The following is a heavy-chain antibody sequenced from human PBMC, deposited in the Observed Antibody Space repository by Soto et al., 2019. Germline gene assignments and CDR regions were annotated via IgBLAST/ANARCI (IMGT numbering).Heavy chain of an antibody. J-gene: IGHJ5*02. D-gene: IGHD5-18*01. CDR1: GGTFSSYA. CDR2: IIPIFGTA. V-gene: IGHV1-69*13. CDR3: ARAHVDTAMETGGWFDP. Sequence: VKVSCKASGGTFSSYAISWVRQAPGQGLEWMGGIIPIFGTANYAQKFQGRVTITADESTSTAYMELSSLRSEDTAVYYCARAHVDTAMETGGWFDPWGQGTLVTVSS.